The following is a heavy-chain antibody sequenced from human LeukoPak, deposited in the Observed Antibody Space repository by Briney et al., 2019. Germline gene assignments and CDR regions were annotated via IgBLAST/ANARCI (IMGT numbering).Heavy chain of an antibody. V-gene: IGHV4-39*07. D-gene: IGHD3-10*01. CDR1: GGSISSSSYY. CDR2: IYYSGST. Sequence: SETLPLTCTVSGGSISSSSYYWGWIRQPPGKGLEWIGSIYYSGSTYYNPSLKSRVTISVDTSKNQFSLKLSSVTAADTAVYYCARVVRGVKVALADYWGQGTLVTVSS. CDR3: ARVVRGVKVALADY. J-gene: IGHJ4*02.